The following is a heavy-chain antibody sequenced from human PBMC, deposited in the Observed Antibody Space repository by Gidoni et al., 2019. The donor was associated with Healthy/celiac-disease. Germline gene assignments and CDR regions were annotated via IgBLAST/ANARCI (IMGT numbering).Heavy chain of an antibody. J-gene: IGHJ3*02. CDR2: ISSSSSYI. V-gene: IGHV3-21*01. D-gene: IGHD6-13*01. CDR3: ARDKGGAAGHDAFDI. CDR1: GFTFSSYS. Sequence: EVQLVESGGGLVKPGGSLRLSCAASGFTFSSYSMNWVRQAPGKGLEWVSSISSSSSYIYYADSVKGRFTISRDNAKNSLYLQMNSLRAEDTAVYYCARDKGGAAGHDAFDIWGQGTMVTVSS.